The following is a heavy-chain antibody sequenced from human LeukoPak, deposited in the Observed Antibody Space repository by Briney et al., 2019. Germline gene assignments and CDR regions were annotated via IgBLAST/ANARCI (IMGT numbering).Heavy chain of an antibody. CDR3: VRHPSRANWFDP. CDR1: GYSFTRYW. Sequence: GASLEISFQASGYSFTRYWIGWVRQMPGKGLEWMGIIYPGDPDTRYSPSFQGQVTISADKSITTASLQWSSLKASDTAMYYCVRHPSRANWFDPWGQGTLVTVSS. V-gene: IGHV5-51*01. J-gene: IGHJ5*02. CDR2: IYPGDPDT.